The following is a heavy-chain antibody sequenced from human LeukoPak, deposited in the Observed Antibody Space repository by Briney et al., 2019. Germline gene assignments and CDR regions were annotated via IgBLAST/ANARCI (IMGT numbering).Heavy chain of an antibody. CDR1: GYTFTSYG. CDR2: ISAYNGNT. V-gene: IGHV1-18*01. Sequence: ASVKVSCKASGYTFTSYGISWVRQAPGQGLEWMGWISAYNGNTNYAQKLQGRDTMTTDTSTSTAYMELRSLRSDDTAVYYCARDFYDSSGPLTVNRGDYWGQGTLVTVSS. J-gene: IGHJ4*02. D-gene: IGHD3-22*01. CDR3: ARDFYDSSGPLTVNRGDY.